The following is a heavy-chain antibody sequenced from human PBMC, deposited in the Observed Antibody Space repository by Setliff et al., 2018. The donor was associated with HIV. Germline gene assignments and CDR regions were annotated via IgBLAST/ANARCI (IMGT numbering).Heavy chain of an antibody. CDR2: IYYSGST. V-gene: IGHV4-59*11. J-gene: IGHJ6*03. D-gene: IGHD3-10*01. CDR3: ARDGPLEGSYRYYYYYMDV. CDR1: GDSINTHY. Sequence: SETLSLTCTVSGDSINTHYWSWIRQPPGKGLEWIGYIYYSGSTNYNPSLKSRVTISVDTSKNQFSLKLSSVTAADTAVYYCARDGPLEGSYRYYYYYMDVWGKGTTVTVSS.